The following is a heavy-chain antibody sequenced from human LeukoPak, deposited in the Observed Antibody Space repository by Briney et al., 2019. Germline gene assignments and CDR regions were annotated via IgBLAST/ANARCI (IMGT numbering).Heavy chain of an antibody. CDR2: IYTSGST. V-gene: IGHV4-61*02. J-gene: IGHJ4*02. CDR3: ARNSGWYGVS. Sequence: SETLSLTCSVSGDSISSGSYYWSWIRQPAGKGLEWIGRIYTSGSTNYIPSLKSRLTISVDTSKNQFSLKLSSVTAADTAVYYCARNSGWYGVSWGQGTLVSVSS. CDR1: GDSISSGSYY. D-gene: IGHD6-19*01.